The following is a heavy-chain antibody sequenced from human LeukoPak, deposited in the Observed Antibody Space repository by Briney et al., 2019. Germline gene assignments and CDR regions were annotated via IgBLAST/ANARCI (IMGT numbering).Heavy chain of an antibody. J-gene: IGHJ5*02. Sequence: GSLRLSCAASGFTFSKYDMNWVRQAPGKGLEWVGEINHSGSTNYNPSLKSRVTISVDTSKNQFSLKLMSVTAADTAVYYCARDSGTTGEVKFDPWGQGTLVTVSS. CDR1: GFTFSKYD. D-gene: IGHD3-10*01. CDR3: ARDSGTTGEVKFDP. CDR2: INHSGST. V-gene: IGHV4-34*01.